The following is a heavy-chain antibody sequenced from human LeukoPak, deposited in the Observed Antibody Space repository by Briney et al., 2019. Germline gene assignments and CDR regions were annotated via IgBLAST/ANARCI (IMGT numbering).Heavy chain of an antibody. V-gene: IGHV3-9*01. Sequence: GGSLRLSCAASGFTFDDYAMHWVRQAPGKGLEWVSGISWNSGSIGYADSVKGRFTISRDNAKNSLYLQMNSLRAEDTALYYCAKSPYSSSWAYFDYWGQGTLVTVSS. J-gene: IGHJ4*02. CDR3: AKSPYSSSWAYFDY. CDR2: ISWNSGSI. CDR1: GFTFDDYA. D-gene: IGHD6-13*01.